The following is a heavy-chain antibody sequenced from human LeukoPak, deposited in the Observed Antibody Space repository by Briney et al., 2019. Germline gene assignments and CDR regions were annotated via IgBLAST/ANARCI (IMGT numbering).Heavy chain of an antibody. D-gene: IGHD6-13*01. J-gene: IGHJ2*01. CDR2: ISWNSGSI. CDR3: AKDAGSSWYPLYDWYFDL. CDR1: GFTFDDYA. Sequence: GGSLRLSCAASGFTFDDYAMHWVRQAPGKGLEWVSGISWNSGSIGYADSVKGRFTISRDNAKSSLYLQMNSLRAEDTALYYCAKDAGSSWYPLYDWYFDLWGRGTLVTVSS. V-gene: IGHV3-9*01.